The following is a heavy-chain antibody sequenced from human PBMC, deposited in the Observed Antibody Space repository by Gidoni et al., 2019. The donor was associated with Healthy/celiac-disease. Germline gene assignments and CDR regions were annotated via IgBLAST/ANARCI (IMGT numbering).Heavy chain of an antibody. CDR3: ARAVATFDAFDI. V-gene: IGHV4-59*01. CDR1: GGPISSYY. Sequence: QVQLQESGPGLVKPSETLSLTCTVSGGPISSYYWSWIRQPPGKGLEWIGYIYYSGSTNYNPSLKSRVTISVDTSKNQFSLKLSSVTAADTAVYYCARAVATFDAFDIWGQGTMVTVSS. CDR2: IYYSGST. J-gene: IGHJ3*02. D-gene: IGHD5-12*01.